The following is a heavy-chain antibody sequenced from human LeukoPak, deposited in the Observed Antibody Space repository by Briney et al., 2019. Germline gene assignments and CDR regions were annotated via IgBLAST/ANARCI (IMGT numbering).Heavy chain of an antibody. CDR3: ARETTGFDY. CDR1: GFTFSSYG. D-gene: IGHD4-17*01. CDR2: IWYDGSNK. J-gene: IGHJ4*02. V-gene: IGHV3-33*01. Sequence: PGGSLRLSCAASGFTFSSYGMHWVRQAPGKGLEWVAVIWYDGSNKYYADSVKGRFTISRDNAKNSLYLQMNSLRAEDTAVYYRARETTGFDYWGQGTLVTVSS.